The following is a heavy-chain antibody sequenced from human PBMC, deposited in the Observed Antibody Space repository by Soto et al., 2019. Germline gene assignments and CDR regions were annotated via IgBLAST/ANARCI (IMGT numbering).Heavy chain of an antibody. CDR1: GFTFSSFW. CDR3: AGYGGYYSDN. D-gene: IGHD2-15*01. J-gene: IGHJ4*02. V-gene: IGHV3-7*01. Sequence: EVQLVQSGGELVQPGGSLRLSCEGSGFTFSSFWMSWVRQPTGKGLEWLANIKQEGSNKNYADSVRGGVTISRDNAKSVLFLQMNGLGVEDTAEYYCAGYGGYYSDNWGQGTLVTVSS. CDR2: IKQEGSNK.